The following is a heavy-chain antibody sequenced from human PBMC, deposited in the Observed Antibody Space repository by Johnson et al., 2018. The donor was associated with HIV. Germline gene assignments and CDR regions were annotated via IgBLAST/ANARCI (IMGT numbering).Heavy chain of an antibody. V-gene: IGHV3-53*01. CDR3: ARHWAAAGRDAFDI. CDR2: IYSGGST. D-gene: IGHD6-13*01. CDR1: GFTVSSNY. Sequence: SGFTVSSNYMSWVRQAPGNGLEWVSVIYSGGSTYYADSVKGRFTISRDNSKNTLYLQMNSLRAEDTAVYYCARHWAAAGRDAFDIWGQGTMVTVSS. J-gene: IGHJ3*02.